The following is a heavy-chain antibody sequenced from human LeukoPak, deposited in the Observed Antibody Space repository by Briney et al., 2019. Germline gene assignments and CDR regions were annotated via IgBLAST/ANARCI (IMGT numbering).Heavy chain of an antibody. CDR2: VILSGGTT. D-gene: IGHD5-18*01. CDR1: GFTFSSYS. J-gene: IGHJ4*02. Sequence: GGSLRLSCSASGFTFSSYSMSWVRQAPPKVLQWVSSVILSGGTTYYAVSVKGRFTISRDNSKNTLYLQMNSLRAEDTAVYYCAKVLWLGFDYWGQGTLVTVSS. V-gene: IGHV3-23*01. CDR3: AKVLWLGFDY.